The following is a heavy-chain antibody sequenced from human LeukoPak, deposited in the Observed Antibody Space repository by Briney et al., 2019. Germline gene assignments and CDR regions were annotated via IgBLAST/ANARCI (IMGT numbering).Heavy chain of an antibody. D-gene: IGHD5-12*01. V-gene: IGHV1-2*02. CDR3: ARTPPTYSGYGDY. CDR2: INPNSGGT. J-gene: IGHJ4*02. Sequence: ASVKVSCKASGYTFTGYYMYWVRQAPGQGLEWMGWINPNSGGTNYAQKFQGRVTMTRDTSISTAYMELSSLRSDDTAVYYCARTPPTYSGYGDYWGQGTLVTVSS. CDR1: GYTFTGYY.